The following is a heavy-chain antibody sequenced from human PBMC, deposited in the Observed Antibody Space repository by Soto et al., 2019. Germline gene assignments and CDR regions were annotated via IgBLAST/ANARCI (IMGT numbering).Heavy chain of an antibody. Sequence: SVTLSLTWTVSGGSISSYCWSWIRQPTGKGLEWIGYIYYSGSTNYNPSLKSRVTISVDTSKNQFSLKLSSVTAADTAVYYCARIKHGIAAAGTPDYYYSGMDVWGQGTTVTVSS. J-gene: IGHJ6*02. CDR1: GGSISSYC. CDR2: IYYSGST. V-gene: IGHV4-59*08. D-gene: IGHD6-13*01. CDR3: ARIKHGIAAAGTPDYYYSGMDV.